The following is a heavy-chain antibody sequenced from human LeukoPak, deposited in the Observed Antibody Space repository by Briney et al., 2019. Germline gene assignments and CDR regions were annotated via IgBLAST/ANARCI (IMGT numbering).Heavy chain of an antibody. J-gene: IGHJ4*02. Sequence: GGSLRLSCTVSGFTVSSNSMSWVRQAPGKGLERVSFIFSSTHYSDSVKGRFTISRDNSKNTLYLQMNSLRAEGTAVYCCARRAGAYSHPYDYWGQGTLVTVSS. CDR3: ARRAGAYSHPYDY. CDR2: IFSST. V-gene: IGHV3-53*01. CDR1: GFTVSSNS. D-gene: IGHD4/OR15-4a*01.